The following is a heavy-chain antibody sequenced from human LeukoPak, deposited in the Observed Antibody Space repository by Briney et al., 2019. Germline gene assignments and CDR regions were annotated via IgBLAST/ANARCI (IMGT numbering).Heavy chain of an antibody. CDR3: VKDSSTTSWYFAFDV. CDR2: FGLYGGTT. D-gene: IGHD2-2*01. V-gene: IGHV3-23*01. J-gene: IGHJ3*01. CDR1: GLIFSSYA. Sequence: GGSLRLSCAASGLIFSSYAMTWVRQAPGKGLEWVSSFGLYGGTTHYADSVKGRFTISRDNSRNTLYLQMTSLRADDTAVYYCVKDSSTTSWYFAFDVWGQGTMVAVSS.